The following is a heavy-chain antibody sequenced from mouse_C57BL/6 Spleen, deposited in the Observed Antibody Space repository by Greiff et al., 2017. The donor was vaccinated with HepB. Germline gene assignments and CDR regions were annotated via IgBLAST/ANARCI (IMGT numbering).Heavy chain of an antibody. V-gene: IGHV3-6*01. CDR2: ISYDGSN. CDR3: AREGFYP. Sequence: ESGPGLVKPSQSLSLTCSVTGYSITSGYYWNWIRQFPGNKLEWMGYISYDGSNNYNPSLKNRISITRDTSKNQFFLKLNSVTTEDTATYYCAREGFYPWGQGTSVTVSS. D-gene: IGHD2-3*01. CDR1: GYSITSGYY. J-gene: IGHJ4*01.